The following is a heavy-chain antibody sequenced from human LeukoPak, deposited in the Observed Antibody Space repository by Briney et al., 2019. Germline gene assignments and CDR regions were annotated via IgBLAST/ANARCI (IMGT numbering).Heavy chain of an antibody. CDR3: ARDGSGRYYYMDV. CDR2: ISSSSSYI. CDR1: GFTFSSYS. V-gene: IGHV3-21*01. J-gene: IGHJ6*03. Sequence: GGSLRLSCAASGFTFSSYSMNWVRQAPGKGLEWVSSISSSSSYIYYADSAKGRFTISRDNAKNSLYLQMNSLRAEDTAVYYCARDGSGRYYYMDVWGKGTTVTISS. D-gene: IGHD3-10*01.